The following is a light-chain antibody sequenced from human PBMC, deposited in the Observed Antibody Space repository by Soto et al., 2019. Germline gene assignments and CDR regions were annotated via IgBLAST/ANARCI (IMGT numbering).Light chain of an antibody. J-gene: IGKJ4*01. CDR1: QSISNY. Sequence: DFQMTQSPSSLSASVGDRVTITCRASQSISNYSNWYQQKPGKAPKLLIYAASTLQSGVPARFSGSGSGTDFTLTISSLQPEDFATYHCQQSYSMPLTFGGGTKVEIK. CDR2: AAS. V-gene: IGKV1-39*01. CDR3: QQSYSMPLT.